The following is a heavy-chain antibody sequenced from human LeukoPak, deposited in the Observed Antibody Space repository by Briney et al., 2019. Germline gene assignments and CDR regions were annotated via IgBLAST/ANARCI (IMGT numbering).Heavy chain of an antibody. V-gene: IGHV3-30*02. Sequence: GGSLRLSCAASGFTFSSYGMHWVRQAPGKGLEWVAFIRYDGSNKYYAGSVKGRFTISRDNSKNTLYLQMNSLRAEDTAVYYCAKLVTSSGYYSSDYWGQGTLVTVSS. CDR1: GFTFSSYG. CDR3: AKLVTSSGYYSSDY. J-gene: IGHJ4*02. D-gene: IGHD3-22*01. CDR2: IRYDGSNK.